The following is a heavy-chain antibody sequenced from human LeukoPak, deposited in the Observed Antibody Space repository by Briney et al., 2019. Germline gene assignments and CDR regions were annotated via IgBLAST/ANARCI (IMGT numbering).Heavy chain of an antibody. CDR2: ISSSSSYI. Sequence: GGSPRLSCAASGFTFSSYSMNWVRQAPGKGLEWVSSISSSSSYIYYADSVKGRFTISRDNAKNSLYLQMNSLRAEDTAVYYCARDRRDSGSRYKRAFDIWGQGTMVTVSS. D-gene: IGHD3-10*01. CDR3: ARDRRDSGSRYKRAFDI. CDR1: GFTFSSYS. V-gene: IGHV3-21*01. J-gene: IGHJ3*02.